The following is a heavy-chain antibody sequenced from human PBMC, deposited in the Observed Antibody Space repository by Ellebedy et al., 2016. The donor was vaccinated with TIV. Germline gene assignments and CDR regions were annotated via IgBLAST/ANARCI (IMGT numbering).Heavy chain of an antibody. V-gene: IGHV1-46*01. CDR1: GYSFTSYY. Sequence: AASVQVSCKASGYSFTSYYMHWVRQAPGQALQWMEIINPSGGNTNYAQKFQGRVTMTRDTSTSTVYMELSSLRSEDTAMFYCARGRHATTRTSFDYWGQGTLVTVSS. J-gene: IGHJ4*02. D-gene: IGHD5-24*01. CDR3: ARGRHATTRTSFDY. CDR2: INPSGGNT.